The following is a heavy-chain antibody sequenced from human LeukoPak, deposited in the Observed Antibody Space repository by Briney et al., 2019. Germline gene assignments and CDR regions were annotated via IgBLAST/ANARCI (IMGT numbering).Heavy chain of an antibody. Sequence: GGSLRLSCAASGFTFGDYAMHWVRQAPGKGLEWVSLISSEDDSTKYGDSVKGRFAISRDNVDSSLYLHMNSLRAEDTAVYYCARRNWGCPDSWGQGTLVTVSS. V-gene: IGHV3-43D*04. CDR3: ARRNWGCPDS. J-gene: IGHJ4*02. D-gene: IGHD7-27*01. CDR1: GFTFGDYA. CDR2: ISSEDDST.